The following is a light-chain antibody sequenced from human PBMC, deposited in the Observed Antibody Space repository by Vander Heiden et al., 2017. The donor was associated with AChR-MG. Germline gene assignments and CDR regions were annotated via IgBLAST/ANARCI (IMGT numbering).Light chain of an antibody. CDR1: QSISSY. CDR3: QQSDSTPTT. V-gene: IGKV1-39*01. CDR2: AAS. Sequence: DIQMTKSPSSLSASVGDRVTITCRASQSISSYLNWYQQKPGKAPKLLIYAASSLQSGVPSRFSGSGSGTDFTLTISSLQPEDFATYYCQQSDSTPTTFGHGTKVDIK. J-gene: IGKJ3*01.